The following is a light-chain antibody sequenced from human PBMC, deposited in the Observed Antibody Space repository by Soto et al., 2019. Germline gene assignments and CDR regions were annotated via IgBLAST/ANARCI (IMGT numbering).Light chain of an antibody. CDR3: QQYNSYPWT. J-gene: IGKJ1*01. CDR2: KAS. V-gene: IGKV1-5*03. CDR1: QTISTW. Sequence: IQMTQSPSTLSASVGDRVTFTCRASQTISTWLAWYQQKPGEAPKLLIYKASTLEVGVPSRFSASGSGTEFTLTINTLQXXXXATYYCQQYNSYPWTFGQGTKV.